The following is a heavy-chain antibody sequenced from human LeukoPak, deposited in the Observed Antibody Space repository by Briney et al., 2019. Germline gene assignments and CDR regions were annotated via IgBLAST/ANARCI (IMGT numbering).Heavy chain of an antibody. D-gene: IGHD3-3*01. Sequence: GASVKVSCKASGYTFTGYYMHWVRQAPGQGLEWMGWINPNSGGTNYAQKFQGRVTMTRDTSISTAYMALSRLRSDDTAVYYCARANPLTIFGVVNFDYWGQGTLVTVSS. CDR1: GYTFTGYY. CDR2: INPNSGGT. J-gene: IGHJ4*02. CDR3: ARANPLTIFGVVNFDY. V-gene: IGHV1-2*02.